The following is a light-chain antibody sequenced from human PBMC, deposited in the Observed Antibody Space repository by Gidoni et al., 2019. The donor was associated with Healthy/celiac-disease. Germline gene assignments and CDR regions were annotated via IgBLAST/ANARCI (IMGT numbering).Light chain of an antibody. V-gene: IGKV3-20*01. CDR3: QQYGSSPYT. CDR2: GAS. J-gene: IGKJ2*01. Sequence: EIVLTQSPGTLSLSPGERATLSCRASQSVSSNFLAWYQQKPGQTPRLLIYGASSRATGIPDRFNGSGSGTGFTLTISRLEPEDFAVYYCQQYGSSPYTFGQGTKLEIK. CDR1: QSVSSNF.